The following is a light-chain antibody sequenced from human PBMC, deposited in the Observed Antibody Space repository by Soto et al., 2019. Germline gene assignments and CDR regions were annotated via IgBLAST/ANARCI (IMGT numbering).Light chain of an antibody. V-gene: IGKV3-15*01. CDR2: GAS. J-gene: IGKJ1*01. Sequence: EIVMTQSPATLSVSPGERATLSCRASQSFRSNLAWYQQKPGQAPRLLIYGASTRATGIPARFSGSGSRTEYTLTTRSQQYEYFAVYYCKQYNNWLGTFGQGTKVEIK. CDR1: QSFRSN. CDR3: KQYNNWLGT.